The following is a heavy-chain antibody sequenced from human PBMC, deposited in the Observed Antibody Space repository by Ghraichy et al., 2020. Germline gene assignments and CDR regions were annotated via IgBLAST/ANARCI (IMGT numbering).Heavy chain of an antibody. V-gene: IGHV6-1*01. D-gene: IGHD3-22*01. CDR2: TYYRSKWYN. CDR3: ARSYDSSGYYYYARLRRDYYGMDI. Sequence: SQTLSLTCAISGDSVSSNSAAWNWIRQSPSRGLEWLGRTYYRSKWYNDYAVSVKSRITINPDTSKNQFSLQLNSVTPEDTAVYYCARSYDSSGYYYYARLRRDYYGMDIWGQGTTVTVSS. J-gene: IGHJ6*02. CDR1: GDSVSSNSAA.